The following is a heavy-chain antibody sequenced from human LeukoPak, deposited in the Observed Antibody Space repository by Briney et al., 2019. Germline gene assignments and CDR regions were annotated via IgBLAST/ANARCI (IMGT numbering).Heavy chain of an antibody. CDR2: INPSGGST. Sequence: ASVTVSCKASGYTFTSYYMHWVRQAPGQGLEWMGLINPSGGSTSYAQKFQGRVTMTRDMSTSTVYMELSSLRSEDTAVYYCARSVAGTLFDLDYWGQGTLVTVSS. V-gene: IGHV1-46*01. CDR1: GYTFTSYY. D-gene: IGHD6-19*01. CDR3: ARSVAGTLFDLDY. J-gene: IGHJ4*02.